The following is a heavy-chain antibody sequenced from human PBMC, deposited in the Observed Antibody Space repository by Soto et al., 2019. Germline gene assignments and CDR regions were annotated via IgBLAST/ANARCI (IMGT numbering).Heavy chain of an antibody. V-gene: IGHV1-69*01. CDR2: IIPIFGTA. CDR1: GGTFSSYA. Sequence: QVQLGQSGAEVKQPGSSVKVSCKASGGTFSSYAISWVRQAPGQGLEWMGGIIPIFGTANYAQKFQGRVTLKGEEPTLTAYMDVRSLRSEDTAVYYCTQGGELPQYNWFDPWGQGTLVTVSS. D-gene: IGHD1-26*01. CDR3: TQGGELPQYNWFDP. J-gene: IGHJ5*02.